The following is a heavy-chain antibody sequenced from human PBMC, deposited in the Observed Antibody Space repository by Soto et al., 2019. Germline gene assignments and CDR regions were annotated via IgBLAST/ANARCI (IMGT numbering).Heavy chain of an antibody. D-gene: IGHD3-22*01. CDR1: GFTFGDYA. CDR2: MRNKAYDGTT. J-gene: IGHJ4*02. CDR3: GRVSESGYYPDEYYFDQ. V-gene: IGHV3-49*05. Sequence: EVQLVESGGGLVKPGRSLRLSCTASGFTFGDYAMSWFRQAPGKGLEWVAFMRNKAYDGTTEYAASVKGRFTISRNDSESIAYLQMKSLKTEDTAVYFCGRVSESGYYPDEYYFDQWGQGTRVTVSS.